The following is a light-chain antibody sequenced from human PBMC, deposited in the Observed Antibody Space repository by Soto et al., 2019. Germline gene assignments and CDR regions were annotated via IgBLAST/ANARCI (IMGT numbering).Light chain of an antibody. J-gene: IGLJ1*01. CDR2: EVT. V-gene: IGLV2-14*01. CDR3: TSYTGRSALYV. CDR1: SSDLGAYNY. Sequence: QSALTQPASVSGSPGQSITISCTGTSSDLGAYNYVSWYQHNPGKAPKLMIYEVTKRPSGVSNRFSGSKSGNTAALTISGLQPEDEADYYCTSYTGRSALYVFGTGTKLTVL.